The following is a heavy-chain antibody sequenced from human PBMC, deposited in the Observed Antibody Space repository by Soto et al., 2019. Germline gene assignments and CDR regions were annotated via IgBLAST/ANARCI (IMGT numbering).Heavy chain of an antibody. CDR1: GYTFTGYY. V-gene: IGHV1-2*04. CDR3: ARVTCSGGSCYAGAFDI. CDR2: INPNSGGT. J-gene: IGHJ3*02. Sequence: GASVKVSCKASGYTFTGYYMHWVRQAPGQGLEWMGWINPNSGGTNYAQKFQGWVTMTRDTSISTAYMELSRLRSDDTAVYYCARVTCSGGSCYAGAFDIWGQGTMVTVSS. D-gene: IGHD2-15*01.